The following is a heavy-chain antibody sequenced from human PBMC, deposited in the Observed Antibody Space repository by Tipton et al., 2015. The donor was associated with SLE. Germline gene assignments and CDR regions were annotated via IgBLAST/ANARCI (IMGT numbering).Heavy chain of an antibody. J-gene: IGHJ4*02. V-gene: IGHV4-38-2*02. CDR2: IDNGGSV. D-gene: IGHD2-15*01. CDR3: AREGGRCSGGSCYAY. CDR1: GYSLSSGYY. Sequence: TLSLTCTVSGYSLSSGYYWGWIRQPPGKGLEWIGNIDNGGSVYYNPSLRSRVTISADTSKNHFYLTLKSVTAADTAIYYCAREGGRCSGGSCYAYWGQGTLVTVSS.